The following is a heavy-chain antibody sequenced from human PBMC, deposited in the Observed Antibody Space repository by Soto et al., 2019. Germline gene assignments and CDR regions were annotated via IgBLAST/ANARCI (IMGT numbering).Heavy chain of an antibody. J-gene: IGHJ5*02. CDR1: GGSISSYY. CDR2: IYYSGST. V-gene: IGHV4-39*01. CDR3: ASGVLLWFGEPNYNWFDP. Sequence: SETLSLTCTVSGGSISSYYWGWIRQPPGKGLEWIGSIYYSGSTYYNPSLKSRVTISVDTSKNQFSLKLSSVTAADTAVYYCASGVLLWFGEPNYNWFDPWGQGTLVTVSS. D-gene: IGHD3-10*01.